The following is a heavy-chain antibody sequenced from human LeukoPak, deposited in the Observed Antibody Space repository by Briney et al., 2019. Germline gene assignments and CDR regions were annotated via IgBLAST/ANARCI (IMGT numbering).Heavy chain of an antibody. CDR3: ARDGGSGSYYYYYMDV. CDR1: GGSISSYY. V-gene: IGHV4-4*09. D-gene: IGHD3-16*01. J-gene: IGHJ6*03. Sequence: SETLSLTCTVSGGSISSYYWSWIRQPPGKGLEWIGYIYTSGSTNYNPSLKSRVTISVDTSKNQFSLKLSSVTAADTAVYYCARDGGSGSYYYYYMDVWGKGTTVTVSS. CDR2: IYTSGST.